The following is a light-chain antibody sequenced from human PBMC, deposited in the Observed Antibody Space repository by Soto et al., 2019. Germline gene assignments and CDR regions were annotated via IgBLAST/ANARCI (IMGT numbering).Light chain of an antibody. CDR2: GES. Sequence: EIVLTQSPGTLSLSPGERATLSCRASQSVSSSYLAWYQQKPGQAPRLLIYGESSRATGIPDRFSGSGSGTAFTLTISRLKPEDFAVYYCQQYGSSPPYTFGQGTKLEIK. CDR1: QSVSSSY. CDR3: QQYGSSPPYT. V-gene: IGKV3-20*01. J-gene: IGKJ2*01.